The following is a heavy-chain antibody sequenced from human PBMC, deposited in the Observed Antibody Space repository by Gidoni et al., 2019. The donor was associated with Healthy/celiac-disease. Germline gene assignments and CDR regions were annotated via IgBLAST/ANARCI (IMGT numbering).Heavy chain of an antibody. CDR3: ARDSHQSGYLDY. J-gene: IGHJ4*02. Sequence: EVQLVESGGGLVKPGGSLRLSCAASGFPFSSYSMNWVRQAPGKGLEWVSSISSSSSYIYYADSVKGRSTISRDNAKNSLYLQMNSLRAEDTAVYYCARDSHQSGYLDYWGQGTLVTVSS. CDR2: ISSSSSYI. D-gene: IGHD3-22*01. CDR1: GFPFSSYS. V-gene: IGHV3-21*01.